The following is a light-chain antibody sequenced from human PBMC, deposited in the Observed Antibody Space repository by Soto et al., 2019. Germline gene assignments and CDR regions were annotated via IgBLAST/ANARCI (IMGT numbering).Light chain of an antibody. Sequence: ILMTQSPSSLSAFVGDRVTITCRASQDIANFLAWYQQKPGKVPKLLIYAASTLQSGVPSRFSGSGSGTDFTLTISSLQPEDVATYYCQKCKVAPFTLGGGTKVDIK. J-gene: IGKJ4*01. V-gene: IGKV1-27*01. CDR1: QDIANF. CDR2: AAS. CDR3: QKCKVAPFT.